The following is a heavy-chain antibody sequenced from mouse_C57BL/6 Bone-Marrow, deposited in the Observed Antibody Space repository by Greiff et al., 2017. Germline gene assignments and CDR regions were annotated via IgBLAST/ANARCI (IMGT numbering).Heavy chain of an antibody. CDR2: IEPSDSYT. CDR1: GYTFTSYW. J-gene: IGHJ3*01. CDR3: ATWGWFAY. D-gene: IGHD4-1*01. Sequence: VQLQQPGAELVKPGASVKLSCKASGYTFTSYWMQWVKQRPGQGLEWIGEIEPSDSYTNYKQKFKGKATLTVDTSSSPAYMQLSSLTSEDSAVYYCATWGWFAYWGQGTLVTVSA. V-gene: IGHV1-50*01.